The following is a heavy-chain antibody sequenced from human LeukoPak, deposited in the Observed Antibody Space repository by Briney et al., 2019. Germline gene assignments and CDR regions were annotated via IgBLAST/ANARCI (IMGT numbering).Heavy chain of an antibody. Sequence: PSQTLTLTCTASGFSISSGSYYWSWIRQPAGKGLESIVRIYTSGSTNYNPSLKRLVTFSVDTTKNQISLKLSYVTAADTAVYYCARETQYCSGGSCYDYYYYYGMDVWGQGTTVTVSS. CDR3: ARETQYCSGGSCYDYYYYYGMDV. CDR2: IYTSGST. J-gene: IGHJ6*02. V-gene: IGHV4-61*02. D-gene: IGHD2-15*01. CDR1: GFSISSGSYY.